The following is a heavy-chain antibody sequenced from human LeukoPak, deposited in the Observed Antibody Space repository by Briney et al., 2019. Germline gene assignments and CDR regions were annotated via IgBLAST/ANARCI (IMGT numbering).Heavy chain of an antibody. CDR1: GFTFSSYW. J-gene: IGHJ6*02. CDR2: IKQDVSEK. Sequence: GGSLRLSCAASGFTFSSYWMSWVRQAPGKGLEWVANIKQDVSEKYYVDSVKGRFTISRDNAKNSLYLQMNSLRAEDTAVYYCARVGDTAMVRPGSPYYYYGMDVWGQGTTVTVSS. CDR3: ARVGDTAMVRPGSPYYYYGMDV. D-gene: IGHD5-18*01. V-gene: IGHV3-7*01.